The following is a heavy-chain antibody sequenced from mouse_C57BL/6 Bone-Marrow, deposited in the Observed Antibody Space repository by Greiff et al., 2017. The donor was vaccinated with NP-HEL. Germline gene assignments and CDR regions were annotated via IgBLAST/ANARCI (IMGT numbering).Heavy chain of an antibody. CDR2: IDPSDSET. J-gene: IGHJ2*01. V-gene: IGHV1-52*01. CDR1: GYTFTSYW. D-gene: IGHD1-1*01. Sequence: VQLQQPGAELVRPGSSVKLSCKASGYTFTSYWMHWVKQRPIQGLEWIGNIDPSDSETHYNQKFKDKATLTVDKSSSTAYMQLSSLTSEDSAVYYCVSNYYGSSGYFDYWGQGTTLTVSS. CDR3: VSNYYGSSGYFDY.